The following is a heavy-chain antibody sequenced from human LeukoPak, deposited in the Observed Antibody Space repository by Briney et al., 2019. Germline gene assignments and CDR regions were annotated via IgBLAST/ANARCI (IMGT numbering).Heavy chain of an antibody. V-gene: IGHV4-4*09. CDR1: GGSISSYY. CDR2: IYTSGST. J-gene: IGHJ4*02. D-gene: IGHD7-27*01. Sequence: SETLSLTCTVSGGSISSYYWSWIRQPPGKGLEWIGYIYTSGSTNYNPSLKSRVTISVDTSKNQFSLRLSSVTAADTAVYYCASWGTGFDYWGQGTLVTVSS. CDR3: ASWGTGFDY.